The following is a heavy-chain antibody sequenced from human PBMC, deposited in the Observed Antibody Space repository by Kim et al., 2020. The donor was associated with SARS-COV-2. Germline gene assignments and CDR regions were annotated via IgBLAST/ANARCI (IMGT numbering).Heavy chain of an antibody. D-gene: IGHD4-4*01. J-gene: IGHJ4*02. CDR3: ARDGTSNYVSWYFDY. CDR2: ISSSSSYI. V-gene: IGHV3-21*01. CDR1: GFTFSSYS. Sequence: GGSLRLSCAASGFTFSSYSMNWVRQAPGKGLEWVSSISSSSSYIYYADSVKGRFTISRDNAKNSLYLQMNSLRAEDTAVYYCARDGTSNYVSWYFDYWGQGTLVTVSS.